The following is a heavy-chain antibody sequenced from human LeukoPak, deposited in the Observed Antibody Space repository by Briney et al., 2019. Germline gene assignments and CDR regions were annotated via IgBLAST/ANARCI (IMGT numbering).Heavy chain of an antibody. CDR3: ARVQPTLDVYYYYYYYMDV. CDR1: GGSISSGDYY. J-gene: IGHJ6*03. V-gene: IGHV4-61*08. D-gene: IGHD3/OR15-3a*01. CDR2: IYYSGST. Sequence: SQTLSLTCTVSGGSISSGDYYWSWIRQPPGKGLEWIGYIYYSGSTNYNPSLKSRVTISVDTSKNQFSLKLSSVTAADTAVYYCARVQPTLDVYYYYYYYMDVWGKGTTVTVSS.